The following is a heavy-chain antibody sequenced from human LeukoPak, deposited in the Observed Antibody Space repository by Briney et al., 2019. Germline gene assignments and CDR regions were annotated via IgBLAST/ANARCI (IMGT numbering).Heavy chain of an antibody. CDR1: GFTFSSYA. CDR2: ISGSGGST. V-gene: IGHV3-23*01. J-gene: IGHJ4*02. Sequence: GGSLRLSCAASGFTFSSYAMSWVRQPPGKGLEWISAISGSGGSTYYADSVKGRSTISRDNSKTTLYLQMSSLRAEDRAVYYCAKDATYYYDSSGSPGYWGQGNLVTVSS. D-gene: IGHD3-22*01. CDR3: AKDATYYYDSSGSPGY.